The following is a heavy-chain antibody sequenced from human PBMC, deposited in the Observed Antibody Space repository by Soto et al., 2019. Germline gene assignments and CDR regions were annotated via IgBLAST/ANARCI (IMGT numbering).Heavy chain of an antibody. J-gene: IGHJ4*02. CDR1: GFSFTHYT. CDR2: MSYDGTNE. Sequence: GSLRLSCATSGFSFTHYTINWVRQAPGKGLEWVAVMSYDGTNEYYADSVKGRFTISRDNSKTTVYLQMNSLTPEGTALYYCARKWGTYSSASLDYWGLGTLVTVSS. D-gene: IGHD6-19*01. V-gene: IGHV3-30*04. CDR3: ARKWGTYSSASLDY.